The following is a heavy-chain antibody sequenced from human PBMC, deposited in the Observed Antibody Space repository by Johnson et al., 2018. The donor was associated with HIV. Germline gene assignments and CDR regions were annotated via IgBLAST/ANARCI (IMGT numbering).Heavy chain of an antibody. J-gene: IGHJ3*02. V-gene: IGHV3-30*14. CDR3: ARENQDAFDI. Sequence: QLVESGGGLVKPGGSLRLSCAASGFTFSDYYMSWIRQAPGKGLEWVAVISYDGSNKYYADSMKGRFTISRDNSKNTLYLQINSLRAEDTAVYYCARENQDAFDIWGQGTMVTVSS. CDR2: ISYDGSNK. CDR1: GFTFSDYY.